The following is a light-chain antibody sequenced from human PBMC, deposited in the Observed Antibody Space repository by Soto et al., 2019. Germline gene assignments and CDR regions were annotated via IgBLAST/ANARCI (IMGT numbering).Light chain of an antibody. CDR2: GTS. V-gene: IGKV3-20*01. CDR1: QNIRNN. J-gene: IGKJ5*01. CDR3: QQYGSSFT. Sequence: EIVMTQSPATLSVSPGESATLSCRSSQNIRNNLAWYQQKPGQAPRLLISGTSNRATGIPDRFSGSGSGTDFTLTISGLEPEDFALYYCQQYGSSFTFGQGTRLEI.